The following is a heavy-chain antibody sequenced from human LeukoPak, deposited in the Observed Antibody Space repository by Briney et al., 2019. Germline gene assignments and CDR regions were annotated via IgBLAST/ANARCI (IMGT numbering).Heavy chain of an antibody. Sequence: GGSLRLSCAASGFTFSSYAMHWVRQAPGKGLEWVAVISYDGSNKYYADSVKGRFTISRDNSKNTLYLQMNSLRAEDTAVYYCAKESMGSFWSLSDYWGQGTLVTVSS. D-gene: IGHD1-26*01. J-gene: IGHJ4*02. CDR2: ISYDGSNK. CDR1: GFTFSSYA. V-gene: IGHV3-30*04. CDR3: AKESMGSFWSLSDY.